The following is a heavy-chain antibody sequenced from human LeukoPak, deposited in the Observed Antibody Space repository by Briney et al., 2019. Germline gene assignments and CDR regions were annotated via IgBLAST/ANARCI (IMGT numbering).Heavy chain of an antibody. Sequence: SETLSLTCTVSGGSISISNYYWAWMRQPPGKGLEWIASINYSGSTYYNPSLRSRVTTSVDTSKNQFSLKVSSVTAADTAVYYCASYMVAAGTKYYFDLWGQGTLVTVSS. V-gene: IGHV4-39*01. CDR3: ASYMVAAGTKYYFDL. D-gene: IGHD6-13*01. CDR1: GGSISISNYY. CDR2: INYSGST. J-gene: IGHJ4*02.